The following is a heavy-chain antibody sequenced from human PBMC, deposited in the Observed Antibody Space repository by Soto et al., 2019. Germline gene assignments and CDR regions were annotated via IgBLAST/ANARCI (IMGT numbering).Heavy chain of an antibody. CDR2: IIPIFGTA. CDR1: GGTFSSYA. V-gene: IGHV1-69*13. Sequence: SVKVSCKASGGTFSSYAISWVRQAPGQGLERMGGIIPIFGTANYAQKFQGRVTITADESTSTAYMELSSLRSEDTAVYYCARVPPGGYCSGGSCYYYYGMDVWGQGTTVTVSS. J-gene: IGHJ6*02. D-gene: IGHD2-15*01. CDR3: ARVPPGGYCSGGSCYYYYGMDV.